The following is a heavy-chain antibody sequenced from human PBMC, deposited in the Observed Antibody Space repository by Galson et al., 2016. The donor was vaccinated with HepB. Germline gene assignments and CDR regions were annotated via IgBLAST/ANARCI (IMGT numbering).Heavy chain of an antibody. J-gene: IGHJ5*02. CDR3: ARDQDEGITIFGLDP. CDR2: ISSDGTNQ. D-gene: IGHD3-3*01. CDR1: GFIFSNYA. V-gene: IGHV3-30-3*01. Sequence: SLRLSCAASGFIFSNYAMHWVRQAPGKGLEGVALISSDGTNQYYANSVKGRFTISKDNSKNTLYLQMNSLRAEDTAVYYCARDQDEGITIFGLDPWGQGTLVSVSS.